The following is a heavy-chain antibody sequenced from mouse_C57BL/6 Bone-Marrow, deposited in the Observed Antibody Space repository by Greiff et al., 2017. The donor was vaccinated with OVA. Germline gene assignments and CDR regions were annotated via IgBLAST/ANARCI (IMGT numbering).Heavy chain of an antibody. J-gene: IGHJ2*01. CDR3: AIITTVVNYFDY. CDR1: GYTFTSYW. CDR2: IDPNSGGT. D-gene: IGHD1-1*01. Sequence: VKLMESGAELVKPGASVKLSCKASGYTFTSYWMHWVKQRPGRGLEWIGRIDPNSGGTKYNEKFKSKATLTVDKPSSTAYMQLSSLTSEDSAVYYCAIITTVVNYFDYWGQGTTLTVSS. V-gene: IGHV1-72*01.